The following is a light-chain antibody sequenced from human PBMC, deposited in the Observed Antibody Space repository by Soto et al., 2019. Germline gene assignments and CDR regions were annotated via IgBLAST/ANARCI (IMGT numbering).Light chain of an antibody. CDR1: QSVSSN. CDR2: DAS. Sequence: EIGMTQSPAPLSVSPGERATLSCRAGQSVSSNFAWYQQKPGQAPRLLLYDASTRATGLPARFSGSGSGTEFTLTVSSLQSEDFAVYYCQQYKNWPLITFGQGTRLEIK. J-gene: IGKJ5*01. V-gene: IGKV3-15*01. CDR3: QQYKNWPLIT.